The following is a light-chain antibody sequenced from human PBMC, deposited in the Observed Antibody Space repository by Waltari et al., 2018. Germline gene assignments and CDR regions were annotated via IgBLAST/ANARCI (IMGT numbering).Light chain of an antibody. CDR2: AAS. V-gene: IGKV1-39*01. CDR1: QSISSY. CDR3: QQSYSTLPYT. J-gene: IGKJ2*01. Sequence: DIQMTQSPSSLSASVGDRVTITCRASQSISSYLNWYQQKPGKAPKLLIYAASSLQIRVPSRFNGSGSGTDFTLTISSLQPEDFATYYCQQSYSTLPYTFGQGTKLEIK.